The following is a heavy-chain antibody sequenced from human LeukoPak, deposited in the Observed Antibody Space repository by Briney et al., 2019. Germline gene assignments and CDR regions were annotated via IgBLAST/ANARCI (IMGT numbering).Heavy chain of an antibody. V-gene: IGHV1-69*13. CDR1: GGPFSSYA. Sequence: SVKVSCKASGGPFSSYAISWVRPAPGPGLEWMGGIIPIFGTANYAQEFQGRVTITADESTSTAYMELSSLRSEDTAVYYCARTGSTVYAFDIWGQGTMVTVSS. CDR2: IIPIFGTA. D-gene: IGHD4-17*01. CDR3: ARTGSTVYAFDI. J-gene: IGHJ3*02.